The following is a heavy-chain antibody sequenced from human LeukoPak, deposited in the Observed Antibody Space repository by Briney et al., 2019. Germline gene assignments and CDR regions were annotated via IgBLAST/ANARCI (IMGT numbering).Heavy chain of an antibody. CDR3: AIGRSYYDSSGHLVFD. CDR2: IWYDGSNK. CDR1: GFTFSNSG. J-gene: IGHJ4*02. D-gene: IGHD3-22*01. V-gene: IGHV3-33*01. Sequence: PGRSLRLSCAASGFTFSNSGMHWVRQAPGKGLEWVAVIWYDGSNKYYADSVKGRFTISRDNFKNTVYLQMNSLRPEDTAVYYCAIGRSYYDSSGHLVFDWGQGTLVTVSS.